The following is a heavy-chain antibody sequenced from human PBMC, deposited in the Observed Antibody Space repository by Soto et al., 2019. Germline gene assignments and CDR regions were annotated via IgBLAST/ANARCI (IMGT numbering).Heavy chain of an antibody. Sequence: GGSLRLSCAASGFSFSSYSMNWVRQAPGKGLEWVSSISSSSNYIYYADSVKGRFTISRDSAKNSLFLQMNSLRAEDTAVYYCARSRSWSGTAYFQHWGQGALVTVSS. J-gene: IGHJ1*01. D-gene: IGHD3-3*01. CDR1: GFSFSSYS. V-gene: IGHV3-21*01. CDR2: ISSSSNYI. CDR3: ARSRSWSGTAYFQH.